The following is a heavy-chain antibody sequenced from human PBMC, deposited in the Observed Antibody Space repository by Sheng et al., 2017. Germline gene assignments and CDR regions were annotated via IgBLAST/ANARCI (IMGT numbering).Heavy chain of an antibody. Sequence: QMQLQQWGAGLLKPSETLSLTCAVYGGSLSTYYWSWIRQPAGKGLEWIGEINHSGRTNYNPSLKSRGTISVDTSKNQFSLKLSSVTAADTAVYYCARRVVRGAPLDYWGQGTLVTVSS. D-gene: IGHD3-10*01. CDR1: GGSLSTYY. J-gene: IGHJ4*02. CDR2: INHSGRT. CDR3: ARRVVRGAPLDY. V-gene: IGHV4-34*01.